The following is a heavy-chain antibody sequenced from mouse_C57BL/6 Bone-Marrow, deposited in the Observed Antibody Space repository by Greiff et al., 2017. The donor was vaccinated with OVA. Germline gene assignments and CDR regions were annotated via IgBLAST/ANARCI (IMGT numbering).Heavy chain of an antibody. J-gene: IGHJ1*03. CDR3: ARRGDEGYFDV. Sequence: EVHLVESGGGLVKPGGSLKLSCAASGFTFSDYGMHWVRQAPEKGLEWVAYISSGSSTIYYADTVKGRFTISRDNAKNTLFLQMTSLRSEDTAMDYCARRGDEGYFDVWGTGTTVTVSS. V-gene: IGHV5-17*01. CDR2: ISSGSSTI. CDR1: GFTFSDYG.